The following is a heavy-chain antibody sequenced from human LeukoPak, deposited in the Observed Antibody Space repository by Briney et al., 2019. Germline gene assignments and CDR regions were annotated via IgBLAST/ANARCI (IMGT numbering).Heavy chain of an antibody. D-gene: IGHD5-18*01. J-gene: IGHJ3*02. V-gene: IGHV3-23*01. Sequence: GGSLRLSCTTSGFGSKNYAMSWVRLAPGKGLEWVSIISATGVNTYYADSVKGRFTISRDNSKNTLYLQMNSLRAEDTAVYYCARQPAGYSYGAGAFDIWGQGTMVTVSS. CDR1: GFGSKNYA. CDR2: ISATGVNT. CDR3: ARQPAGYSYGAGAFDI.